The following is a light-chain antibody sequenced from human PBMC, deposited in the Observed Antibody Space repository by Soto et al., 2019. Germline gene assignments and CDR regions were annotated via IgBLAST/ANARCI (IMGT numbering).Light chain of an antibody. CDR2: NVS. CDR3: CSYAGSYTEV. V-gene: IGLV2-11*01. Sequence: QSVLTQPRSVSGSPGQSVTISCTGTSSDVGYLNYVSWYQQHPGKAPKLMIYNVSKRPSGVPDRFSGSKSGNTASLTISGLRAEDEADYYCCSYAGSYTEVFGTGTKLTVL. J-gene: IGLJ1*01. CDR1: SSDVGYLNY.